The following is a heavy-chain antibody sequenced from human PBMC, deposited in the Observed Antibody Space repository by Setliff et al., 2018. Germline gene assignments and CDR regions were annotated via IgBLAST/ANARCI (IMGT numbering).Heavy chain of an antibody. J-gene: IGHJ4*02. CDR1: GFTVNTNY. CDR3: VKDSGSGNYFGGYFDY. D-gene: IGHD3-10*01. CDR2: ISWDSGSK. Sequence: GGSLRLSCAASGFTVNTNYMTWVRQAPGKGLEWVSGISWDSGSKGYADSVKGRFTISRDNAKKSLYLQMNSLRAEDMALYYCVKDSGSGNYFGGYFDYWGQGTLVTVSS. V-gene: IGHV3-9*03.